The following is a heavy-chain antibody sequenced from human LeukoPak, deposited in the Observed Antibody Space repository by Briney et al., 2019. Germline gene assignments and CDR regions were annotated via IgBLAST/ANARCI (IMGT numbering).Heavy chain of an antibody. D-gene: IGHD3-16*01. J-gene: IGHJ6*04. CDR3: ARFGRERPALDV. V-gene: IGHV3-13*01. CDR2: IGTAGDT. Sequence: GGSLRLSCAASGFTFSSYDMHWVRQATGKGLEWVSVIGTAGDTYYPGSVKGRFTISRENAKNSLYLQMNSLRAGDTAVYYCARFGRERPALDVWGKGTTVTVSS. CDR1: GFTFSSYD.